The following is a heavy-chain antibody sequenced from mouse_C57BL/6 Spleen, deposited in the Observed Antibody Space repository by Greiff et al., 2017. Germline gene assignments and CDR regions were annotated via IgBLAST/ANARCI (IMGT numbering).Heavy chain of an antibody. CDR3: ARSGGNYYYGSSYPFAY. Sequence: VQLKESGPELVKPGASVKISCKASGYAFSSSWMNWVKQRPGKGLEWIGRIYPGDGDTNYNGKFKGKATLTADKSSSTAYMQLSSLTSEDSAVYFCARSGGNYYYGSSYPFAYWGQGTLVTVSA. D-gene: IGHD1-1*01. CDR1: GYAFSSSW. V-gene: IGHV1-82*01. CDR2: IYPGDGDT. J-gene: IGHJ3*01.